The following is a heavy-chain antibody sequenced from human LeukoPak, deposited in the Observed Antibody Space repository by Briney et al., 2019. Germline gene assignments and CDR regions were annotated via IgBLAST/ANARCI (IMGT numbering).Heavy chain of an antibody. V-gene: IGHV3-48*01. D-gene: IGHD6-19*01. CDR2: ITGSGSTI. CDR1: GFTFSDYN. Sequence: PGGSLRLSCAASGFTFSDYNMIWVRQAPGKGLEWVSYITGSGSTIFYADSVEGRFTISRDNVKNSLYLQMNSLRAEDTAVYYCARPTSSGWYSHWGQGTVVTVSS. J-gene: IGHJ4*03. CDR3: ARPTSSGWYSH.